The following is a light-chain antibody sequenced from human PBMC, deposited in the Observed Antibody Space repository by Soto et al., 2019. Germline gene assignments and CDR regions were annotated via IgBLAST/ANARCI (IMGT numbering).Light chain of an antibody. J-gene: IGLJ1*01. CDR1: ISDVGSYNY. CDR2: DVS. Sequence: QSMLAQPASVSGSPGQSITISCTGTISDVGSYNYVSWYQQYPGKAPKLMIYDVSTRPSGVSDRFSGFKSGNTASLTISGLRAEDEDDYYCGSYTTSSNYVFGTGTKV. V-gene: IGLV2-14*03. CDR3: GSYTTSSNYV.